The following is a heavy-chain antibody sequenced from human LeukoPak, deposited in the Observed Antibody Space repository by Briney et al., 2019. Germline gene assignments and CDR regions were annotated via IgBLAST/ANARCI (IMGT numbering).Heavy chain of an antibody. CDR2: INPGGDNT. CDR3: ARIRDGYNDAYDI. CDR1: GYTFTNYY. Sequence: ASVKVSCMASGYTFTNYYIHWVRQAPGQGLEWMGLINPGGDNTDYAQNFQGRVTMTRDTSTSTVYMGLSSLRSEDTAVYYCARIRDGYNDAYDIWGQGTMVPVSS. J-gene: IGHJ3*02. D-gene: IGHD5-24*01. V-gene: IGHV1-46*01.